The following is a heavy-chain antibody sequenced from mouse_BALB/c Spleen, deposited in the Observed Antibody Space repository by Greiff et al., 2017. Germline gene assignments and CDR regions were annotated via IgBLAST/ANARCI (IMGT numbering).Heavy chain of an antibody. CDR1: GFNINDYY. J-gene: IGHJ2*01. CDR3: NAHDYGPY. CDR2: IDPENGDT. D-gene: IGHD2-4*01. V-gene: IGHV14-4*02. Sequence: VTLKESGAELVRSGASVKLSCTASGFNINDYYMHWVKQRPEQGLEWIGWIDPENGDTEYAPKFQGKATMTADTSSNTAYLQLSSLTSEDTAVYYCNAHDYGPYWGQGTTLTVSS.